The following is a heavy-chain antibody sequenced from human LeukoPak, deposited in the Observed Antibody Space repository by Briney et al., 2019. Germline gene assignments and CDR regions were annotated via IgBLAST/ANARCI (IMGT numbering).Heavy chain of an antibody. V-gene: IGHV3-11*03. J-gene: IGHJ4*02. Sequence: PGGSLRLSCAASGLTFSDYSMNWIRQAPGKGLEWVSHISRSGDYTNYADFVKGRFTISRDKARNSLFLQMNSLRAEDTAVYYCARRGGSSRGSQGDDYWGQGTQVTVSS. D-gene: IGHD6-13*01. CDR1: GLTFSDYS. CDR3: ARRGGSSRGSQGDDY. CDR2: ISRSGDYT.